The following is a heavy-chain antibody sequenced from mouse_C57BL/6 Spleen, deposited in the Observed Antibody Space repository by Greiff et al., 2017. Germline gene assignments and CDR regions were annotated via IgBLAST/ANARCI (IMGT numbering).Heavy chain of an antibody. Sequence: QVQLQQSGPELVKPGASVKISCKASGYAFSSSWMNWVKQRPGKGLEWIGRIYPGDGDTNYNGKFKGKATLTADKSSSTAYMQLSSLTSEDSAVYFCARGNDGYYHYAMDDWGQGTSVTVSS. CDR3: ARGNDGYYHYAMDD. V-gene: IGHV1-82*01. D-gene: IGHD2-3*01. J-gene: IGHJ4*01. CDR1: GYAFSSSW. CDR2: IYPGDGDT.